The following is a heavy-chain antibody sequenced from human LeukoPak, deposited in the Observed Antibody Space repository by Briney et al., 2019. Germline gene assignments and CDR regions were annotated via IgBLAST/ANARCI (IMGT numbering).Heavy chain of an antibody. CDR3: ARDRYYYDSSGYSLFDY. V-gene: IGHV4-34*01. CDR1: GGSISSYY. CDR2: INHSRST. J-gene: IGHJ4*02. Sequence: SETLSLTCTVSGGSISSYYWSWIRQPPGKGLEWIGEINHSRSTNYNPSLKSRVTISVDTSKNQFSLKLSSGTAADTAVYYCARDRYYYDSSGYSLFDYWGQGTLVTVSS. D-gene: IGHD3-22*01.